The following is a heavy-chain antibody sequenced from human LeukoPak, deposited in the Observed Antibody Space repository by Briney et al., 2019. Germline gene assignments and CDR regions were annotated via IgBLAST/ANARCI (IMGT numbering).Heavy chain of an antibody. CDR1: GFTFVDYA. D-gene: IGHD3-3*01. CDR3: AKDGSYDFWSGYYLN. CDR2: ISWNCCSI. J-gene: IGHJ4*02. V-gene: IGHV3-9*01. Sequence: GGSLTLSCAASGFTFVDYAMHWVRPAPGKGLAWVSGISWNCCSIGYADSVKGRFTLSRDNAKHSLYLHMNSLRAEDTGLYYCAKDGSYDFWSGYYLNGGRGTLVTVSS.